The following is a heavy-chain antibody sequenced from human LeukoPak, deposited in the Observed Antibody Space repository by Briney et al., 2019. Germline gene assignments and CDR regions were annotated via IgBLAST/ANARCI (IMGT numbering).Heavy chain of an antibody. D-gene: IGHD4-17*01. CDR2: VWYDGSNK. Sequence: GGSLRLSCGASRFTFNSCGRHCVRQAPGKGLEWVAVVWYDGSNKYYADSVKGRFTISRDNSENTLYLQMNSLRAEDTAVYYCTRDIRSHYFDCRSQGTLVTVSS. J-gene: IGHJ4*02. V-gene: IGHV3-33*01. CDR3: TRDIRSHYFDC. CDR1: RFTFNSCG.